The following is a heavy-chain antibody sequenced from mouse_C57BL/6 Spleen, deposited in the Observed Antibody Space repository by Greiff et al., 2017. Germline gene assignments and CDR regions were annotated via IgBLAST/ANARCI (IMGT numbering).Heavy chain of an antibody. D-gene: IGHD2-4*01. CDR3: AIPDYDRGRYYAMDY. CDR1: GYTFTDYY. CDR2: IFPGSGST. J-gene: IGHJ4*01. V-gene: IGHV1-75*01. Sequence: QVQLQQSGPELVKPGASVKISCKASGYTFTDYYINWVKQRPGQGLEWIGWIFPGSGSTYYNEKFKGKATLTLDKSSSTAYMLLSSLTSEDSAVYFCAIPDYDRGRYYAMDYWGQGTSVTVSS.